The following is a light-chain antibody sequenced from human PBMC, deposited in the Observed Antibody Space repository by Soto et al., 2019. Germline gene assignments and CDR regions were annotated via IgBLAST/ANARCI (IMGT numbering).Light chain of an antibody. J-gene: IGKJ3*01. CDR2: WAS. CDR1: QGFFSNSKDSNH. CDR3: HQSYSTPLT. Sequence: VMTQSPNSLSVSLGARATINCKSNQGFFSNSKDSNHLIWYQQKPGQPPKLLIYWASTRESGVPDRFSGSGSGTDFTLTISSLQAEDFATYYCHQSYSTPLTFGAGTKVDI. V-gene: IGKV4-1*01.